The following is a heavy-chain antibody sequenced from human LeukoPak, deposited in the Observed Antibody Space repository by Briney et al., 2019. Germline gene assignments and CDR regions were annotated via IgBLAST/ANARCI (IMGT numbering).Heavy chain of an antibody. Sequence: SETLSLTCSVSGGSSSSSNDYWGWIRQAPGSGLEWIGSVYHGGSTYDNPSLNSRVTISLDTSKNQSSLKVTSVTAADTTVYYCTRGNSIAAGANWGQGTLVTVSS. CDR1: GGSSSSSNDY. CDR3: TRGNSIAAGAN. V-gene: IGHV4-39*07. J-gene: IGHJ4*02. CDR2: VYHGGST. D-gene: IGHD6-13*01.